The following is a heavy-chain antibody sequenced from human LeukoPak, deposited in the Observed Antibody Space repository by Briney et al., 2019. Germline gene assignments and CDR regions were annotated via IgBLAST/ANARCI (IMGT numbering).Heavy chain of an antibody. J-gene: IGHJ4*02. Sequence: GGSLRLSCAASGFTFSSYSMTWVRQAPGKGLEWVSSISSSSSYIYYADSVKGRFTISRDNAKNSLYLQMNSLRAEDTAVYYCASSADYYYDSSGYSFWGQGTLVTVSS. D-gene: IGHD3-22*01. CDR1: GFTFSSYS. V-gene: IGHV3-21*01. CDR2: ISSSSSYI. CDR3: ASSADYYYDSSGYSF.